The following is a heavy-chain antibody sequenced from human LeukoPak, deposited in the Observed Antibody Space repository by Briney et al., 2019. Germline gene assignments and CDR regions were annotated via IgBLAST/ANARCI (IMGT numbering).Heavy chain of an antibody. CDR3: ARLTQYYFDY. CDR1: GYTFTGYY. D-gene: IGHD1-14*01. J-gene: IGHJ4*02. V-gene: IGHV1-69*02. CDR2: IIPILGIA. Sequence: ASVKVSCKASGYTFTGYYMHWVRQAPGKGLEWMGRIIPILGIANYAQKFQGRVTITADKSTSTAYMELSSLRSEDTAVYYCARLTQYYFDYWGQGTLVTVSS.